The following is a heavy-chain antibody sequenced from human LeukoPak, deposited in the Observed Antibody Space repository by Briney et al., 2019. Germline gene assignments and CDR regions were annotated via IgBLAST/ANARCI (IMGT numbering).Heavy chain of an antibody. V-gene: IGHV4-34*01. CDR3: ARDYGDFAFDF. D-gene: IGHD4-17*01. J-gene: IGHJ3*01. CDR1: GGSFSGYY. Sequence: SETLSLTCAVYGGSFSGYYWSWIRQPPGKGLEWIGEINHSGSTNYNPSLKSRVTISVDTSKNQFSLKLSSVTAADTAVYYCARDYGDFAFDFWGQGTMVTVSS. CDR2: INHSGST.